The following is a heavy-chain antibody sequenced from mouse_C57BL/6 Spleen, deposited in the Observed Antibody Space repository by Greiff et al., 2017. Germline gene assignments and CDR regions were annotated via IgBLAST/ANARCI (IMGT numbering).Heavy chain of an antibody. Sequence: QVQLQQSGAELVRPGASVTLSCKASGYTFTDYEMHWVKQTPVHGLEWIGAIDPETGGTAYNQKFKGKAILTADKSSSTAYMELRSLTSEDSAVYYCTRWATTGSPYYFDYWGQGTTLTVSS. CDR2: IDPETGGT. D-gene: IGHD1-1*01. CDR1: GYTFTDYE. CDR3: TRWATTGSPYYFDY. V-gene: IGHV1-15*01. J-gene: IGHJ2*01.